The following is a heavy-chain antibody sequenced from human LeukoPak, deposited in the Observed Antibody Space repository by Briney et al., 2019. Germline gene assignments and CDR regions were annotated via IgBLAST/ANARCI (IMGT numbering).Heavy chain of an antibody. CDR3: ARESGYCTNGVCYSGYYYYGMDV. V-gene: IGHV3-7*01. Sequence: PGGSLRLSCAASGFTFSSYWMSWVRQAPGKGLEWVANIKQDGSEKYYVDSVKGRFTISRDNAKNSLYLQMNSLRAEDTAVYYCARESGYCTNGVCYSGYYYYGMDVWGQGTTVTVSS. CDR1: GFTFSSYW. CDR2: IKQDGSEK. D-gene: IGHD2-8*01. J-gene: IGHJ6*02.